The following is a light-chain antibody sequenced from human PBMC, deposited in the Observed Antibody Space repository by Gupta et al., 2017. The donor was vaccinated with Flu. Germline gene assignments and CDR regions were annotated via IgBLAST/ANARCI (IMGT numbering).Light chain of an antibody. Sequence: DIQMTQSPSTLSASVGDRVTITCRASQSISSWLAWYQQKPGKAPKLLIYKTSSLESGVPSRFSGSGSGTEFTLTISSLQPDDFATYYCQQENSYSKKFGQGTRVEIK. V-gene: IGKV1-5*03. CDR1: QSISSW. CDR2: KTS. CDR3: QQENSYSKK. J-gene: IGKJ1*01.